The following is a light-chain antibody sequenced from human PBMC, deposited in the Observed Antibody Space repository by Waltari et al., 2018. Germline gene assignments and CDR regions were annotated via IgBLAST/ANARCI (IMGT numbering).Light chain of an antibody. CDR3: QQYNTYWT. CDR2: KTS. Sequence: DIQMTQSPSTLSASIGDRVTITCRASQNVDTWLAWYQQKPGKAPKLLVYKTSTLQSGVPSRFSGSGSGTHFTLTISSLQPDDFATYYCQQYNTYWTFDQGTKVE. V-gene: IGKV1-5*03. CDR1: QNVDTW. J-gene: IGKJ1*01.